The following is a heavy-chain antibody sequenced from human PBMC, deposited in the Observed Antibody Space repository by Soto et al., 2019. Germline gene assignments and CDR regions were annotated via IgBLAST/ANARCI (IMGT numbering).Heavy chain of an antibody. J-gene: IGHJ6*02. D-gene: IGHD3-10*01. Sequence: VQLLESGGALVQPGGSLRLSCAASGFTFSSYAIYWVRQAPGKGLEWVSTISNDGDRYYADSVEGRFTISRDNSKDTLYLQMNSLRAEDTAVYYCAKPKYRGVVLTVWGQGTTVTVSS. CDR1: GFTFSSYA. CDR2: ISNDGDR. CDR3: AKPKYRGVVLTV. V-gene: IGHV3-23*01.